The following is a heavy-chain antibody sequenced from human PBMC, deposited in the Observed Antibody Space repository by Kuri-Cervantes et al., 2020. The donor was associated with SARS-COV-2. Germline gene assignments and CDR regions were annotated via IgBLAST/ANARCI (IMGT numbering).Heavy chain of an antibody. CDR3: ASQYGDYDNWFDP. Sequence: SVKVSCKASGGTFSSYAISRVRQAPGQGLEWMGGIIPIFGTANYAQKFQGRVTITADESTSTAYMELSSLRSEDTAVYYCASQYGDYDNWFDPWGQGTLVTVSS. J-gene: IGHJ5*02. V-gene: IGHV1-69*13. D-gene: IGHD4-17*01. CDR2: IIPIFGTA. CDR1: GGTFSSYA.